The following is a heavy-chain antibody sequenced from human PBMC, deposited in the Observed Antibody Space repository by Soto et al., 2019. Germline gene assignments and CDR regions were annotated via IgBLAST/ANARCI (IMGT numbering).Heavy chain of an antibody. V-gene: IGHV3-74*01. D-gene: IGHD3-3*01. CDR3: TRVDFWSVQAPD. CDR2: INSDGSRT. J-gene: IGHJ4*02. CDR1: GFTFSSYW. Sequence: EVQLVESGGGLVQPGGSLRLSCAASGFTFSSYWMHWVRQAPGKGLVWVSRINSDGSRTNYADSVKGRFTISIDNAKNTLYLQMNSLRAEYTAVYYWTRVDFWSVQAPDWGQGTLVTVSS.